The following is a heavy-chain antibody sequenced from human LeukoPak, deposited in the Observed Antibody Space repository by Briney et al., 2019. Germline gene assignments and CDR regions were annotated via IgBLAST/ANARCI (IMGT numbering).Heavy chain of an antibody. D-gene: IGHD1-26*01. V-gene: IGHV4-59*01. J-gene: IGHJ4*02. CDR2: IYYSGST. CDR3: ARVAPVRYSGSYFDY. Sequence: SETLSLTCTVSGGSISSFYWSWIRQPPGKGLEWIGYIYYSGSTNYNPSLKSRVTISVDTSKNQFSLKLSSVTAADTAVYYCARVAPVRYSGSYFDYWGQGTLVTVSS. CDR1: GGSISSFY.